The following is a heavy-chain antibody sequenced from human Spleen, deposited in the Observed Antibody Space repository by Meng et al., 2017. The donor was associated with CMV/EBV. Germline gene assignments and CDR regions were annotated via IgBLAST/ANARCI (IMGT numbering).Heavy chain of an antibody. CDR3: ARDHCNNTNCPGWFDP. V-gene: IGHV1-2*02. CDR1: GYTFTAYY. J-gene: IGHJ5*02. CDR2: SNPNSGTT. Sequence: ASVKVSCKTSGYTFTAYYIHWVRQAPGQGLEWMGWSNPNSGTTDYAQNFQGRVTMTRDTSINTAYMELSSLRSDDTAVYYCARDHCNNTNCPGWFDPWGQGTLVTVSS. D-gene: IGHD2-2*01.